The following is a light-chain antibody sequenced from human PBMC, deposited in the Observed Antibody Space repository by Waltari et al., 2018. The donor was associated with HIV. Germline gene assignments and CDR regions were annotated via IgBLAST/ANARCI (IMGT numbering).Light chain of an antibody. V-gene: IGLV2-14*03. J-gene: IGLJ2*01. CDR1: SSDVGGYNY. Sequence: QSALTQPASVSRSPGQSITISCTGTSSDVGGYNYVSWYQQQPGKAPKLMIYDVSNRPSGVSKRFSGSKSGNPAPLTISGLQAEDEADYYGSSYTSSSTVVFGGGTKLTVL. CDR3: SSYTSSSTVV. CDR2: DVS.